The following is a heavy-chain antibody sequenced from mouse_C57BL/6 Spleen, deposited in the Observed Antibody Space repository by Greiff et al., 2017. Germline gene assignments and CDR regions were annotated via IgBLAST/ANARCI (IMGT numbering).Heavy chain of an antibody. D-gene: IGHD1-1*01. CDR1: GYTFTSYW. Sequence: QVQLQQPGAELVKPGASVKLSCKASGYTFTSYWMHWVKQRPGQGLEWIGMIHPNSGSTNYNEKFKSKATLTVDKSSSTAYMQLSSLTSEDSAVYYCALITTVVAYYAMDYWGQGTSVTVSS. CDR3: ALITTVVAYYAMDY. CDR2: IHPNSGST. V-gene: IGHV1-64*01. J-gene: IGHJ4*01.